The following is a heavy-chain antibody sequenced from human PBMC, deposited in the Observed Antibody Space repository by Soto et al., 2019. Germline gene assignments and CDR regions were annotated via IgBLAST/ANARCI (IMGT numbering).Heavy chain of an antibody. Sequence: PGGSLRLSCAASGFTFSSYSMNWVRQAPGKGLEWVSSISNSSSYIYYADSVKGRFTISRDNAKNSLYLQMNSLRAEDTAVYYCARDHSFGYSYEYYYYGMDVWGQGTKVTVSS. J-gene: IGHJ6*02. D-gene: IGHD5-18*01. V-gene: IGHV3-21*01. CDR2: ISNSSSYI. CDR3: ARDHSFGYSYEYYYYGMDV. CDR1: GFTFSSYS.